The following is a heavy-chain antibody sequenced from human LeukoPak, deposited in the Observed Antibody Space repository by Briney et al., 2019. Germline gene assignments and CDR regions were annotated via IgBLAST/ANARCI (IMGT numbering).Heavy chain of an antibody. Sequence: GGSLRLSCATSGFTFSNAWMNWVRQAPGKGLEWVGRIRSNSDGGTIDYAVPVKGRFALSRDDSKNTLYQQMNSLQTEDTAVYYCATDFYDTTWGQGTLVTVST. CDR3: ATDFYDTT. D-gene: IGHD3-22*01. CDR2: IRSNSDGGTI. CDR1: GFTFSNAW. J-gene: IGHJ5*02. V-gene: IGHV3-15*07.